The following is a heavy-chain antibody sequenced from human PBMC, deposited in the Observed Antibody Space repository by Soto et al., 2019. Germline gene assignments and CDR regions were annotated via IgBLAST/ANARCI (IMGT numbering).Heavy chain of an antibody. Sequence: SETLSLTCTVSGGSISSYYWSWIRQPPGKGLEWIGYIYYSGSTNYNPSLKSRVTISVDTSKNQFSLKLSSVTAADTAVYYCARYSGWYTIVGAFDIWGQGTMVTVSS. V-gene: IGHV4-59*08. CDR2: IYYSGST. J-gene: IGHJ3*02. CDR3: ARYSGWYTIVGAFDI. CDR1: GGSISSYY. D-gene: IGHD6-19*01.